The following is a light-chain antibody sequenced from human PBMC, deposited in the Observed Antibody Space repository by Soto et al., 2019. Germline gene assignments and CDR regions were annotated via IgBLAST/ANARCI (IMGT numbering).Light chain of an antibody. CDR3: HQYDDSGWT. CDR1: QSVSNNY. CDR2: GAS. Sequence: IVLTQSXGTLSLYNQEXXXXXXXAIQSVSNNYLALYQQKXGQAPRLLIYGASXRANGIPDRLSGSGSATDFTLNISRLEPEDLTVYYCHQYDDSGWTYGQGTNVDIK. V-gene: IGKV3-20*01. J-gene: IGKJ1*01.